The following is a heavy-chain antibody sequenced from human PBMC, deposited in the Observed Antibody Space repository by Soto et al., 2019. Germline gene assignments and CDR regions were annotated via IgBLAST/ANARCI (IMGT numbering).Heavy chain of an antibody. CDR2: IYYSGST. Sequence: SQTLSLTCTVSGGSISSYYWSWIRQPPGKGLEWIGYIYYSGSTNYNPSLKSRVTISVDTSKNQFSLKLSSVTAADTAVYYCARGRYDFWSGYRHRFDYWGQGTLVTVSS. J-gene: IGHJ4*02. CDR1: GGSISSYY. D-gene: IGHD3-3*01. V-gene: IGHV4-59*08. CDR3: ARGRYDFWSGYRHRFDY.